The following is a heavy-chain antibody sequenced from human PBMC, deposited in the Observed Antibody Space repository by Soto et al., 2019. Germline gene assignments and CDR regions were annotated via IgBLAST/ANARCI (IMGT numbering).Heavy chain of an antibody. V-gene: IGHV5-10-1*01. D-gene: IGHD3-10*01. CDR3: ARRRFGELLYYYGMDV. Sequence: GESLKISCKGSGYSFTSYWISWVRQMPGKGLEWMGRIDPSDSYTNHSPSFQGHVTISADKSISTAYLQWSSLKASDTAMYYCARRRFGELLYYYGMDVWGQGTTVTVSS. J-gene: IGHJ6*02. CDR2: IDPSDSYT. CDR1: GYSFTSYW.